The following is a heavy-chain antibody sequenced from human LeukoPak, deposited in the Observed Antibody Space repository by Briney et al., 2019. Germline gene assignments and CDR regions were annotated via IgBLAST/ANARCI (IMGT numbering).Heavy chain of an antibody. CDR1: GGTFSSYA. CDR2: IIPIFGTA. D-gene: IGHD1-26*01. CDR3: ARGPWELLYYFDY. Sequence: ASVKVSCKASGGTFSSYAISWVRQAPGQGLEWMGGIIPIFGTANYAQKFQGRVTITADKSTSTAYMELSSLGSEDTAVYYCARGPWELLYYFDYWGQGTLVTVSS. J-gene: IGHJ4*02. V-gene: IGHV1-69*06.